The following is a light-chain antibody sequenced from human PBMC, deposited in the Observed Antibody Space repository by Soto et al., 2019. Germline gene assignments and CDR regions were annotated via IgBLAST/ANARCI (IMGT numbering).Light chain of an antibody. CDR3: SSYTTSNTRQIV. CDR2: DVS. CDR1: SSDVGGYNY. J-gene: IGLJ1*01. Sequence: QSVLAQPASVSGSPGQSITISCTGNSSDVGGYNYVSWYQHHPGKAPKLMIFDVSNRPSGVSNRFSGSKSGNTASLTTSGLQPEDEADYYCSSYTTSNTRQIVFGTGTKVTVL. V-gene: IGLV2-14*03.